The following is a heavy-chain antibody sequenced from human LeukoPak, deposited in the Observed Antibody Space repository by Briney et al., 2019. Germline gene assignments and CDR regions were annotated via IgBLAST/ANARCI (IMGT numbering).Heavy chain of an antibody. Sequence: PSETLSLTCTVSGGSISSYYWSWIRQPPGKGLEWIAYIYYSGSTDCNPSLKSRVTISIDTSKNQFSLKLSSVTAADTAVYYCARASGRDGYNFGYWGQGTLVTVSS. CDR1: GGSISSYY. V-gene: IGHV4-59*01. CDR3: ARASGRDGYNFGY. CDR2: IYYSGST. D-gene: IGHD5-24*01. J-gene: IGHJ4*02.